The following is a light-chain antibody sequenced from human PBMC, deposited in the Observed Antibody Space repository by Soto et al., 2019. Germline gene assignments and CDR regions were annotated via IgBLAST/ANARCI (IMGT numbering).Light chain of an antibody. CDR2: GAS. CDR1: QSVSSN. V-gene: IGKV3-15*01. CDR3: QQYNNSPMT. Sequence: EIVMTQSPAPLSVSPGQRATLSCRASQSVSSNLAWYQQKPGQAPRLLNYGASTWATGIPARFSGSGSGTEFTLAISSLESEDFAVYYCQQYNNSPMTFGQGTKVEIK. J-gene: IGKJ1*01.